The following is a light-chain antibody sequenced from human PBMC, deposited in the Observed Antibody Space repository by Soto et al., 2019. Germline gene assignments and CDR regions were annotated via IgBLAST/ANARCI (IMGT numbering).Light chain of an antibody. CDR1: QTLRRTY. CDR3: HQYDNAPQT. V-gene: IGKV3-20*01. J-gene: IGKJ2*01. CDR2: GAS. Sequence: EIVLMQSPGTRSLSPGERATLSCRASQTLRRTYIAWYQQKPGQAPRVLIYGASKRATGIPDRFSGSGSGTDFSLTISRLEPEDFAVYSCHQYDNAPQTYGQGTKGDIK.